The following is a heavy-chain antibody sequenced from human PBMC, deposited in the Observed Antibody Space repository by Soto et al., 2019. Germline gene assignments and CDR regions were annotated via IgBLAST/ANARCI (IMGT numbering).Heavy chain of an antibody. CDR2: ISYDGSNK. CDR1: GFTFSSYA. V-gene: IGHV3-30-3*01. CDR3: AGDIVVVVAAT. Sequence: QVQLVESGGGVVQPGRSLRLSCAASGFTFSSYAMHWVRQAPGKGLDWVAVISYDGSNKYYADSVKGRFTISRDNSKNTLYLHMNSLRAEDTAVYYCAGDIVVVVAATWGQGTLVTVSS. J-gene: IGHJ4*02. D-gene: IGHD2-15*01.